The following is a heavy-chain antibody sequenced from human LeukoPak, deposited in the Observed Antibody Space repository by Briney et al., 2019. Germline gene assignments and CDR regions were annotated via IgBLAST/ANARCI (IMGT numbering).Heavy chain of an antibody. Sequence: GGSLRLSCAASGFTVSSNYMSWVRQAPGKGLEWVSVIYSGGSTYYADSVKGRFTISRDNSKNTLYLQMNSLRAEDTAVYYCARMKVGATHFDYWGQGTLVTVSS. V-gene: IGHV3-66*01. J-gene: IGHJ4*02. CDR3: ARMKVGATHFDY. CDR2: IYSGGST. D-gene: IGHD1-26*01. CDR1: GFTVSSNY.